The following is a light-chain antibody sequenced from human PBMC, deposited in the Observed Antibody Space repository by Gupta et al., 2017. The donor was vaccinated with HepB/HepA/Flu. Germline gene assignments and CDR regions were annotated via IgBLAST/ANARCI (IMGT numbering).Light chain of an antibody. CDR1: QSVSSN. CDR2: GAS. V-gene: IGKV3-15*01. J-gene: IGKJ1*01. CDR3: QQYNNWPPWT. Sequence: TLSVSPRERATLSCRASQSVSSNLAWYQQKPGQAPRLLIYGASTRATGIPARFSGSGSGTEFTLTISSLQSEDFAVYYCQQYNNWPPWTFGQGTKVEIK.